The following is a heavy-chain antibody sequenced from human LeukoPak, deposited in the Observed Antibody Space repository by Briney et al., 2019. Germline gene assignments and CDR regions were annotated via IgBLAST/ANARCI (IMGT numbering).Heavy chain of an antibody. J-gene: IGHJ4*02. V-gene: IGHV4-39*01. Sequence: SETLSLTCTVSGGSISSRSHYWGWIRQPPGKGLEWLGSIYYSGNTSYNPSRKRRVTISVDTSKNQFSLKLGAVTAADTAVYYCASRIDWAGSTFDYRGQGALVTVSS. CDR1: GGSISSRSHY. D-gene: IGHD3/OR15-3a*01. CDR3: ASRIDWAGSTFDY. CDR2: IYYSGNT.